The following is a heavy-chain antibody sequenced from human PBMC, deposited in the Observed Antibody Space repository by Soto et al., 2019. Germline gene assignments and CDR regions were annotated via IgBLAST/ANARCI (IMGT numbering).Heavy chain of an antibody. V-gene: IGHV5-51*01. Sequence: GESLKISCKGSGYSFTSYWIGWVRQMPGKGLEWMGIIYPGDSDTRYSPSFQGQVTISADKSISTAYLQWSSLKASDTAMYYCARTTAYGDYYYYGTDVWGQGTTVTVSS. CDR1: GYSFTSYW. J-gene: IGHJ6*02. D-gene: IGHD4-17*01. CDR3: ARTTAYGDYYYYGTDV. CDR2: IYPGDSDT.